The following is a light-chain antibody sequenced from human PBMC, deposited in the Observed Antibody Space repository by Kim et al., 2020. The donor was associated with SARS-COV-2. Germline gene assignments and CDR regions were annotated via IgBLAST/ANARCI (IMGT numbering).Light chain of an antibody. CDR2: YDR. CDR3: QVWDTSSDHHVV. J-gene: IGLJ2*01. CDR1: NVGTKS. Sequence: SYELTQPPSVSVAPGKTASLTCVGANVGTKSVHWYQQKPGQAPVLVIYYDRDRPSGIPERFSGSKSGQTATLTISRVVAGDEADYYCQVWDTSSDHHVVFGGGTKVTVL. V-gene: IGLV3-21*04.